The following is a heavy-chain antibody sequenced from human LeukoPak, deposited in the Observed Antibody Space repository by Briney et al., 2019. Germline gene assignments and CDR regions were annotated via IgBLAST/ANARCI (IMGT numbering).Heavy chain of an antibody. Sequence: PGGSLRLSCAASGFTFSDYYMSSIRQAPGKGLEWVSYISSSGSTIYYADSVKGRFTLSRNNAKNSMYLQMNSLRAEDTAVYYCARARITMIVAVWGQGTLVTVSS. CDR2: ISSSGSTI. J-gene: IGHJ4*02. V-gene: IGHV3-11*01. CDR1: GFTFSDYY. CDR3: ARARITMIVAV. D-gene: IGHD3-22*01.